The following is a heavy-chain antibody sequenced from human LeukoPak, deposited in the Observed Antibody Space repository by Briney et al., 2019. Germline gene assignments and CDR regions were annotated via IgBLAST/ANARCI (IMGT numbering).Heavy chain of an antibody. CDR2: IIPIFGTA. CDR3: ASPAAGTRIFDY. V-gene: IGHV1-69*05. J-gene: IGHJ4*02. CDR1: GGTFNSYA. Sequence: EASXXXXCKAPGGTFNSYAISWVRQAPGQGGEWMGGIIPIFGTANYAQKFQGRVTITTDETTSTAYMEVRSLRSEDTAVYYCASPAAGTRIFDYWGQGTLVPVSS. D-gene: IGHD6-13*01.